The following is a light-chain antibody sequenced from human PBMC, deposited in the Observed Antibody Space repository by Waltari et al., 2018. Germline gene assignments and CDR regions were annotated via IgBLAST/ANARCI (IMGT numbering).Light chain of an antibody. CDR2: AAS. V-gene: IGKV1-16*01. Sequence: CGVGQNVIQFCAWFQQKPGRARQYLILAASSLQSGVPSRCSGSGSGTDFTLTINSLQPEDFATYYCQQYNSYPLTFGGGTKVESK. J-gene: IGKJ4*01. CDR1: QNVIQF. CDR3: QQYNSYPLT.